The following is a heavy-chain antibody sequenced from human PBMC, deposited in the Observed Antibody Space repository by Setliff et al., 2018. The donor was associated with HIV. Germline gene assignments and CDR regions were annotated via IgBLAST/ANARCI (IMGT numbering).Heavy chain of an antibody. V-gene: IGHV1-69*13. CDR1: GGTFSSYA. CDR2: IIPIFGTA. D-gene: IGHD3-22*01. J-gene: IGHJ3*02. CDR3: ARVEDYYDSSSYYPPDAFDI. Sequence: SVKVSCKASGGTFSSYAISWVRRAPRQGLEWMGGIIPIFGTANYAQKFQGRVTITADESTGTAYMELSSLRSEDTAVYYCARVEDYYDSSSYYPPDAFDIWGQGTMVTVSS.